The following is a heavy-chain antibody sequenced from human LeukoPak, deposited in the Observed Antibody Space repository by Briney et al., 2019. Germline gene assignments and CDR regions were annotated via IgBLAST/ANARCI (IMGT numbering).Heavy chain of an antibody. CDR1: GGSISIGTYY. Sequence: SETLSLTCTVSGGSISIGTYYWSWIRQPAGKGLEWIGRIYITESTNYNPSLKSRVTISVDTSKNQFSLKLSSVTAADTAVYYCARGLVRSRGFLTHWGQGTLVTVSS. CDR3: ARGLVRSRGFLTH. D-gene: IGHD2-2*01. J-gene: IGHJ4*02. CDR2: IYITEST. V-gene: IGHV4-61*02.